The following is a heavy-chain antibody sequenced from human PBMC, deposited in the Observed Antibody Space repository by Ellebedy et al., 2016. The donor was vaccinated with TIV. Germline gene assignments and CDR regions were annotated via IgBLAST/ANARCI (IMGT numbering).Heavy chain of an antibody. CDR1: GGTFSSYA. D-gene: IGHD6-13*01. V-gene: IGHV1-69*04. Sequence: SVKVSCXASGGTFSSYAISWVRQAPGQGLEWMGRIIPILGIANYAQKFQGRVTITADKSTSTAYMELSSLRSEDTAVYYCARDLGIAAAYDYWGQGTLVTVSS. CDR3: ARDLGIAAAYDY. CDR2: IIPILGIA. J-gene: IGHJ4*02.